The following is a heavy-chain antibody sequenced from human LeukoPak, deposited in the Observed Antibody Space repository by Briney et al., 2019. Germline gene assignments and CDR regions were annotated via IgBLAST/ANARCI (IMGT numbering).Heavy chain of an antibody. Sequence: PSETLSLTCAVYGGSFSGYYWSWIRQPPGKGLEWIGEINHSGSTNYNPSLKSRVTISVDTSKNQFSLKLSSVTAADTAVYYCARLLRRTKSSSSNFDYRGQGTLVTVSS. D-gene: IGHD6-6*01. V-gene: IGHV4-34*01. J-gene: IGHJ4*02. CDR1: GGSFSGYY. CDR2: INHSGST. CDR3: ARLLRRTKSSSSNFDY.